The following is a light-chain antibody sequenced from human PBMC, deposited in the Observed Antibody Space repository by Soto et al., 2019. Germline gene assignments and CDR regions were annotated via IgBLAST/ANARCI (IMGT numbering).Light chain of an antibody. CDR2: DVN. V-gene: IGLV2-14*01. CDR3: SSYTTSSLVV. CDR1: SSDVGGYNY. J-gene: IGLJ2*01. Sequence: QSALTQPASVSGSPGQSITISCTGTSSDVGGYNYVSWYQQHPGKAPKLMIYDVNNRPSGVSNRFSGSKSGNTASLTISGLQAEDEADYYCSSYTTSSLVVFGGGTKLTVL.